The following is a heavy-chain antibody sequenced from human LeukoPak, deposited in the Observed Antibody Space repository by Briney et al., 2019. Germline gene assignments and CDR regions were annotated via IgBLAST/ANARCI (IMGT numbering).Heavy chain of an antibody. CDR1: GLTVSSNY. Sequence: PGGSLRLSCAASGLTVSSNYMSWVRQAPGKGLEWVSVIYTDGRTFYAGSVKGRFTISRDSSKNTVYLQMNSLRVEDTAVYYCARGNYGDDCYYFDYWGRGALVTVSS. D-gene: IGHD2-21*02. J-gene: IGHJ4*02. V-gene: IGHV3-53*01. CDR2: IYTDGRT. CDR3: ARGNYGDDCYYFDY.